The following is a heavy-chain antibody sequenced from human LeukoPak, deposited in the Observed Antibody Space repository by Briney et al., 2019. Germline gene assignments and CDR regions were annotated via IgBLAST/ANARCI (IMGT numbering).Heavy chain of an antibody. D-gene: IGHD1-26*01. CDR1: GGSVTADNYF. CDR2: IYYTAGS. V-gene: IGHV4-30-4*08. CDR3: GRGLRYSESYVVEY. J-gene: IGHJ4*02. Sequence: PSETLSLTCTVSGGSVTADNYFWSWTRQPPGAGLEWIGYIYYTAGSYYNPSLKSRVTMSIGASTNQFSLKLNSVTAADTAVYHCGRGLRYSESYVVEYWGLGTLVTVSS.